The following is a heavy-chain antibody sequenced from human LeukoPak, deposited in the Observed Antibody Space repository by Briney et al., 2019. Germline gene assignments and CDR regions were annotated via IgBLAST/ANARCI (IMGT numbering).Heavy chain of an antibody. V-gene: IGHV4-61*02. CDR1: GGSISSSSFY. CDR3: STGTTAFDY. CDR2: IYTSGST. D-gene: IGHD1-7*01. J-gene: IGHJ4*02. Sequence: SETLSLTCTVSGGSISSSSFYWGWIRQPPGKGLEWIGRIYTSGSTNYNPSLKSRVTISVDTSKNQFSLKLSSVTAADTAVYYCSTGTTAFDYWGQGTLVTVSS.